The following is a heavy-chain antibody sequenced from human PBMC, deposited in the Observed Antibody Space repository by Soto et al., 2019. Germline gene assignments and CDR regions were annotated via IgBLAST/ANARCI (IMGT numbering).Heavy chain of an antibody. J-gene: IGHJ4*02. D-gene: IGHD1-7*01. Sequence: EVQLLESGGSLVQPGGSLRLSCAASGFSFSTYAMGWVRQAPGKGLEWVSAISGSGSATYYADPVKGRLTISRDNSKDRLYLHMNSMRAEDTAVYYCAKDIKGTGTTVIYDSWGQGSLVTVPS. CDR1: GFSFSTYA. CDR2: ISGSGSAT. V-gene: IGHV3-23*01. CDR3: AKDIKGTGTTVIYDS.